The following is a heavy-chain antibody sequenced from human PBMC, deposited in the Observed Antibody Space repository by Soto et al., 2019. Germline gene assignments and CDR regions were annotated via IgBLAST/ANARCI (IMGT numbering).Heavy chain of an antibody. D-gene: IGHD4-4*01. J-gene: IGHJ5*02. V-gene: IGHV4-61*08. CDR1: EGTIVSRGDC. Sequence: SLSKTVAEGTIVSRGDCWSRKKQPPGKGLEWIGYVYYSGTTNYNSFLKSRVTLSLDKSKNQFSLKMNSVTAADTAVYYCARDVIAPPNYFGLWVQGTLVTVSS. CDR2: VYYSGTT. CDR3: ARDVIAPPNYFGL.